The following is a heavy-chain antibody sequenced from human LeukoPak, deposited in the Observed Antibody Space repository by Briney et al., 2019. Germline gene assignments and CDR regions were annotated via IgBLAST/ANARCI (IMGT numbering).Heavy chain of an antibody. J-gene: IGHJ4*02. V-gene: IGHV4-61*02. Sequence: SETLSLTCAVSGGSISSGSYYWSWIRQPAGKGLEWIGRIYTSGSTNYNPSLKSRVTISVDTSKNQFSLKLSSVTAADTAVYYCAREFRGRAGGIAAADFDYWGQGTLVTVSS. D-gene: IGHD6-13*01. CDR3: AREFRGRAGGIAAADFDY. CDR2: IYTSGST. CDR1: GGSISSGSYY.